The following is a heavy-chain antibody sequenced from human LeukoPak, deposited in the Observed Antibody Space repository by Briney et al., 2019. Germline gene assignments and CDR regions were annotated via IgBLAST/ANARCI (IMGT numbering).Heavy chain of an antibody. CDR3: ARDKAVNAAD. J-gene: IGHJ4*02. CDR2: IYSGGTT. V-gene: IGHV3-53*01. D-gene: IGHD4-17*01. CDR1: GFTFGSSW. Sequence: GGSLRLSCAASGFTFGSSWMHWVRRAPGKGLEWVSVIYSGGTTYYADSVKGRFTISRDNSKNTLYLQMNSLRAEDTAFYYCARDKAVNAADWGQGTLVTVSS.